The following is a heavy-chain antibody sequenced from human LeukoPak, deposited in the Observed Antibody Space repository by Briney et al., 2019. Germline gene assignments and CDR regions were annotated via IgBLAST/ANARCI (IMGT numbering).Heavy chain of an antibody. CDR2: INHSGST. V-gene: IGHV4-34*01. J-gene: IGHJ4*02. D-gene: IGHD4-23*01. CDR1: GGSLSGYY. CDR3: ARGLGLRWQYFDY. Sequence: ASETLSLSCAVYGGSLSGYYWSWIRQPPGKGLEWIGEINHSGSTNYNPSLKSRVTISVDTSKNQFSLKLSSVTAADTAVYYCARGLGLRWQYFDYWGQGTLVTVSS.